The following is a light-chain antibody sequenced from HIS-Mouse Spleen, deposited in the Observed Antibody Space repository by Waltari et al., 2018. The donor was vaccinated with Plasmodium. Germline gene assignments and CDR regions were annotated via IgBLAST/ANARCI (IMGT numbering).Light chain of an antibody. V-gene: IGKV3-20*01. J-gene: IGKJ2*01. CDR3: QQYGSSPYT. CDR2: GAS. CDR1: QSVSNSY. Sequence: EIVLTQSPGTLSLSPRERATLSCSASQSVSNSYLPWYQQKPAQAPRLLIYGASSRATGIPDRFSGSGSGTDFTLTISRLEPEDFAVYYCQQYGSSPYTFGQGTKLEIK.